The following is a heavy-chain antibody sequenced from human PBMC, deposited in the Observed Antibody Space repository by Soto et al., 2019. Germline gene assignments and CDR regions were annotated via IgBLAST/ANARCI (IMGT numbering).Heavy chain of an antibody. D-gene: IGHD7-27*01. CDR2: ISGRGDAA. V-gene: IGHV3-23*01. Sequence: EVPLLESGGGLVQPGGSLRLSCAGSGFTFINYAMNWVRQAPGKGLEWVSSISGRGDAAFSPDTVSGRFTNSRDNSQNTVPLQMNRLGVDDPAVYYCARKILGSTSRPNYWYFDLWGRGTLVSVSS. CDR1: GFTFINYA. J-gene: IGHJ2*01. CDR3: ARKILGSTSRPNYWYFDL.